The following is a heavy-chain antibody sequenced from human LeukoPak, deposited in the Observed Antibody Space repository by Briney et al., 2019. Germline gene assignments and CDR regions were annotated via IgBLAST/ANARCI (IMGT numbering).Heavy chain of an antibody. D-gene: IGHD6-13*01. Sequence: ASAKVSCKASGYTFTGYYMHWVRQAPGQGLEWMGWINPNSGGTNYAQKFQGRVTMTRDTSISTAYMELSRLRSDDTAVYYCARSTSSSWWFDPWGQGTLVTVSS. V-gene: IGHV1-2*02. CDR1: GYTFTGYY. CDR2: INPNSGGT. CDR3: ARSTSSSWWFDP. J-gene: IGHJ5*02.